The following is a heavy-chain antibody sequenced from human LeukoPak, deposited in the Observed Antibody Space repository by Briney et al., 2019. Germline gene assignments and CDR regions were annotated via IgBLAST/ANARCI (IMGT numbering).Heavy chain of an antibody. Sequence: GGSLRLSCSASGFTFSSYAMHWVRQAPGKGLEYVLAISSNGGSTYYADSVKGRFTISRDNSKNTLYLQMSSLRAEDTAVYYCVKDGGLRLGELSSLLYWGQGTLVTVSS. CDR3: VKDGGLRLGELSSLLY. CDR2: ISSNGGST. CDR1: GFTFSSYA. J-gene: IGHJ4*02. V-gene: IGHV3-64D*06. D-gene: IGHD3-16*02.